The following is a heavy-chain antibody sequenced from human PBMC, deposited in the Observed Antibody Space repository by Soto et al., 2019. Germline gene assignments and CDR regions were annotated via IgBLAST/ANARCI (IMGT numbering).Heavy chain of an antibody. J-gene: IGHJ6*02. D-gene: IGHD3-9*01. CDR2: INHSGST. CDR1: GGSFSGYY. V-gene: IGHV4-34*01. Sequence: SETLSLTCAVYGGSFSGYYWSWIRQPPGKGLEWIGEINHSGSTNYNPSLKSRVTISVDTSKNQFSLKLSSVTAADTAVYYCARGRDILTGYYRGYYYYGMDVWVQWTTFTVS. CDR3: ARGRDILTGYYRGYYYYGMDV.